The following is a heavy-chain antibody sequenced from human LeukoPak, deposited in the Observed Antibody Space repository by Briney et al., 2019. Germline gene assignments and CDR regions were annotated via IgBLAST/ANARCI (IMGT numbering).Heavy chain of an antibody. D-gene: IGHD3-22*01. J-gene: IGHJ4*02. V-gene: IGHV3-30*19. CDR1: GFTFSGYG. CDR3: ARDHDYYDSSGTYFDY. CDR2: ISYDGSNK. Sequence: GGSLRLSCAASGFTFSGYGMHWVRQAPGKGLEWVAVISYDGSNKYYADSVKGRFTISRDNSKNTLYLQMNSLRAEDTAVYYCARDHDYYDSSGTYFDYWGQGTLVTVSS.